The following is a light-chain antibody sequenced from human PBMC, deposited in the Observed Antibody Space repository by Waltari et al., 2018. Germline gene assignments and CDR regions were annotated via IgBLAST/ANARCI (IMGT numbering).Light chain of an antibody. V-gene: IGKV4-1*01. CDR2: WAS. CDR1: PSVLFSSNNKNY. Sequence: DIVMTQSPDSLTVSLGERATLNCKLSPSVLFSSNNKNYLAWYQQKPGHPPKLLIYWASTRESGVPDRFSGSGSGTDFTLTISSLQAEDVAVYYCQQYYDTLYTFGQGTKLEIK. J-gene: IGKJ2*01. CDR3: QQYYDTLYT.